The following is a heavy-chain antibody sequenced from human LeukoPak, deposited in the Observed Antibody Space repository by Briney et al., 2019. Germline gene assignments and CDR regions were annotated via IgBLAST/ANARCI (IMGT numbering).Heavy chain of an antibody. CDR2: INHSGST. Sequence: SETLSLTCAVYGGSFSGYYWSWIRQPPGKGLEWIGEINHSGSTNYNPSLKSRVTISVDTSKNQFSLKLSSVTAADTAVYYCARYYAAAGDYYYYYYMDVWGKGTTVTVSS. CDR1: GGSFSGYY. J-gene: IGHJ6*03. CDR3: ARYYAAAGDYYYYYYMDV. V-gene: IGHV4-34*01. D-gene: IGHD3-16*01.